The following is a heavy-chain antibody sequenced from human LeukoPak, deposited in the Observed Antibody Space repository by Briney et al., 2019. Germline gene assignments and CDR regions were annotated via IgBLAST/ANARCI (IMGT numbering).Heavy chain of an antibody. CDR2: INHSGST. V-gene: IGHV4-34*01. J-gene: IGHJ4*02. D-gene: IGHD2-15*01. CDR3: ARERSVVVVAATFDY. Sequence: PSETLSLTCAVYGGSFSGYYWSWIRQPPGKGLEWIGEINHSGSTSYNPSLKSRVTISVDTSKNQFSLKLSSVTAADTAVYYCARERSVVVVAATFDYWGQGTLVTVSS. CDR1: GGSFSGYY.